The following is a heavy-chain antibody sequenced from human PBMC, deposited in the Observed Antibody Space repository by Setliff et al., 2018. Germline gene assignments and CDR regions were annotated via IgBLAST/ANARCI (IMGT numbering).Heavy chain of an antibody. CDR2: ISSSGSII. D-gene: IGHD1-1*01. CDR1: GITFSIYS. CDR3: ARGRKYRAVYFFDY. J-gene: IGHJ4*02. V-gene: IGHV3-48*01. Sequence: GSLRLSCAASGITFSIYSMNWVRQAPGKGLEWVAYISSSGSIIYYGDSVKGRFTISRDNSINTLYLQMNSLRTEDTAVYYCARGRKYRAVYFFDYWGQGALVTVSS.